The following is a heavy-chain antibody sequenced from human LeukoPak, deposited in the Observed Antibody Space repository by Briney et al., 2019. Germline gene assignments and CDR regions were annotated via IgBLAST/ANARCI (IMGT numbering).Heavy chain of an antibody. D-gene: IGHD1-1*01. CDR3: ARPVQLENWFDP. Sequence: SETLSLTCTVSGGSISSSSYYWGWIRQPPGKGLEWIGSIYYSGSTYYNPSLKSRVTISVDTSKNQFSLKLSSVTAADTAVYYCARPVQLENWFDPWGQGTLVTVSS. J-gene: IGHJ5*02. CDR1: GGSISSSSYY. CDR2: IYYSGST. V-gene: IGHV4-39*01.